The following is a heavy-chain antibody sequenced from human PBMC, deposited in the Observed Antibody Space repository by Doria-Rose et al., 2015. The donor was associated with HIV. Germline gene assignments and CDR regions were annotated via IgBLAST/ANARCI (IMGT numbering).Heavy chain of an antibody. CDR3: ARIKSSRWYHKYYFDF. J-gene: IGHJ4*02. CDR1: GVSLSSPGMG. V-gene: IGHV2-26*01. D-gene: IGHD6-13*01. Sequence: SGPVLVKPTETLTLTCTVSGVSLSSPGMGVSWIRQPPGKALGWLANIISDDERSYKTSLKSRLTISRGTSKSQVVLTMTDMDPVDTATYYCARIKSSRWYHKYYFDFWGQGTLVIVSA. CDR2: IISDDER.